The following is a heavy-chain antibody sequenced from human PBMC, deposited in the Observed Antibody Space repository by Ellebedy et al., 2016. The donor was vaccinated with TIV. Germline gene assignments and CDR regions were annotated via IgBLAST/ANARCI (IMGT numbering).Heavy chain of an antibody. CDR1: GFTVSSNY. Sequence: GGSLRLSXAASGFTVSSNYMSWVRQAPGKGLEWVSVIYSGGSTYYADSVKGRFTISRDNSKNTLYLQMNSLRAEDTAVYYCARETDFDGRTRLDWGQGTLVTVSS. V-gene: IGHV3-53*01. D-gene: IGHD3-9*01. CDR2: IYSGGST. CDR3: ARETDFDGRTRLD. J-gene: IGHJ4*02.